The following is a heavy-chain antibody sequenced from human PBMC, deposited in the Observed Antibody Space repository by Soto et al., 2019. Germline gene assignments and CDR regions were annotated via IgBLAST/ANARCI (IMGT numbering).Heavy chain of an antibody. V-gene: IGHV4-30-2*01. CDR3: AAYYGSPVAVD. D-gene: IGHD3-10*01. J-gene: IGHJ4*02. CDR2: IYHGGTT. Sequence: QVQLQESGSGLVKPSQTLSLTCSVSAGSINTGASSWAWVRQPPGECLDFIGYIYHGGTTSLNPSIRSRLIMSVDRSKNQFSLKFTSVTAADTAVYYCAAYYGSPVAVDWGQGALVTVSS. CDR1: AGSINTGASS.